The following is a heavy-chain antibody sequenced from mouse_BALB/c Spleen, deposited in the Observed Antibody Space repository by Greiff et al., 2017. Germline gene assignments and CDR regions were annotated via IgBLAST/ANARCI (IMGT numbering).Heavy chain of an antibody. CDR1: GFTFSDYY. V-gene: IGHV5-4*02. CDR2: ISDGGSYT. D-gene: IGHD2-10*02. Sequence: EVKVVESGGGLVKPGGSLKLSCAASGFTFSDYYMYWVRQTPEKRLEWVATISDGGSYTYYPDSVKGRFTISRDNAKNNLYLQMSSLKSEDTAMYYCARGYGNYPIDYWGQGTSVTVSS. J-gene: IGHJ4*01. CDR3: ARGYGNYPIDY.